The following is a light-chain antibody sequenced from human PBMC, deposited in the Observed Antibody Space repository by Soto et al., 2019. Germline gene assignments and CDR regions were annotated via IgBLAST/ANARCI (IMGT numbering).Light chain of an antibody. CDR3: QKYNNAPWT. J-gene: IGKJ1*01. CDR2: TAS. Sequence: DLQMTQSPSSLSASVGDRVTITCRASQGISNFLAWYQQKPGKVPKLLIYTASTLQSGVPSRFSGSGSGTDFTLTISSLQPEDVATYYCQKYNNAPWTFGQGTKVDIK. CDR1: QGISNF. V-gene: IGKV1-27*01.